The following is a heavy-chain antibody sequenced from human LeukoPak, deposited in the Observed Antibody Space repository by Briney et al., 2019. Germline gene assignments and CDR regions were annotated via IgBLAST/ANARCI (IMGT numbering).Heavy chain of an antibody. CDR1: GFTFNKAR. D-gene: IGHD3-22*01. Sequence: GGSLRLSCAASGFTFNKARMNWVRQGPGKGLEWVGRFTSKTDGGTIDYAAPVRGRFTISRDDSKDTLYLQMNSLKTEDTAVYYCTTAQFFNSSGSLAYWGQGTLVTVSS. CDR2: FTSKTDGGTI. V-gene: IGHV3-15*01. CDR3: TTAQFFNSSGSLAY. J-gene: IGHJ4*02.